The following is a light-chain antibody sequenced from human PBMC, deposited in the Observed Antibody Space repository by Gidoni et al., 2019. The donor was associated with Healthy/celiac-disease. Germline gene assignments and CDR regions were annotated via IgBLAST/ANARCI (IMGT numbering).Light chain of an antibody. J-gene: IGKJ3*01. V-gene: IGKV1-39*01. CDR3: QQSYSTPLT. Sequence: DIQMTQSPPSLSASVGDRVTITCRASQSISSYLNWYQQKPGKAPKLLIYAASSLQSGVPSRFSGSGSGTDFTLTISSLQPEDFATYYCQQSYSTPLTFXPXTKVDIK. CDR1: QSISSY. CDR2: AAS.